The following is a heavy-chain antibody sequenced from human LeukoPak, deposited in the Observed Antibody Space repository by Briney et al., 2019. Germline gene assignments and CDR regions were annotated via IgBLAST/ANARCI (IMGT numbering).Heavy chain of an antibody. Sequence: GGSLRLSCAASGSTFSSFSTYDFNWVRQAPGKGLEWVSYISSSGATIYYADSVKGRFTVSRDNAANSLYPQMNSLRAEDTAIYYCARDLVSGAYTFDIWGQGTVVTVSS. J-gene: IGHJ3*02. V-gene: IGHV3-48*03. D-gene: IGHD3-16*01. CDR3: ARDLVSGAYTFDI. CDR2: ISSSGATI. CDR1: GSTFSS.